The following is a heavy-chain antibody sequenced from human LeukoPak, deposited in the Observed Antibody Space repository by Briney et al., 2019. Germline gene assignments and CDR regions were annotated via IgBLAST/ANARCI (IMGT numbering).Heavy chain of an antibody. D-gene: IGHD2-15*01. J-gene: IGHJ4*02. CDR3: AKGRCSGGSCYGRGFDY. CDR1: GFTFDTYA. CDR2: LSGSGGST. Sequence: GGSLRLSCAASGFTFDTYAMSWVRQAPGKGLEWVSGLSGSGGSTYYADSEKGRFTISRDNAKNTLYLQMNSLRAEDTAVYYCAKGRCSGGSCYGRGFDYWGQGTLVTVSS. V-gene: IGHV3-23*01.